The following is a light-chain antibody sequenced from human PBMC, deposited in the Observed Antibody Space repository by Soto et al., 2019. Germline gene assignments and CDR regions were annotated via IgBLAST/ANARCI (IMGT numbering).Light chain of an antibody. CDR1: QSIKSNS. CDR3: QQYGGSPRT. CDR2: GAS. V-gene: IGKV3-20*01. Sequence: EIVLTQSPGTVSLSPGERATLSCRASQSIKSNSLAWYQQRPGQAPRLLIYGASSRATGIPDRFSGSGSGTDFTLTISRLEPEDVAVYYCQQYGGSPRTFGQGTKVESK. J-gene: IGKJ1*01.